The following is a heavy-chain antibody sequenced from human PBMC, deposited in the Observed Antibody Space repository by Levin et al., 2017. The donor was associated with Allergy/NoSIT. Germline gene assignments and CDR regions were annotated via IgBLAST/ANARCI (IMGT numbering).Heavy chain of an antibody. CDR2: INPKSGGT. J-gene: IGHJ4*02. CDR1: GYTLTGYY. V-gene: IGHV1-2*06. Sequence: GESLKISCKASGYTLTGYYIHWVRQAPGQGLEWMGRINPKSGGTTYTQKFQGRVTMTRDTSINTAYMELSRLTSDDTAVYYCARGGLSYCNSPNCYLMDYWGQGTLVTVSS. D-gene: IGHD2-2*01. CDR3: ARGGLSYCNSPNCYLMDY.